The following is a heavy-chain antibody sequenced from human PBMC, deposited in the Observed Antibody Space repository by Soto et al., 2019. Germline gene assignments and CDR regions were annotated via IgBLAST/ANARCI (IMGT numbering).Heavy chain of an antibody. J-gene: IGHJ5*02. D-gene: IGHD6-13*01. CDR2: MNPNSGNT. CDR1: GYTFTSYD. Sequence: QVQLVQSGAEVKKPGASVTVSCKASGYTFTSYDINWVRQATGQGLEWMGWMNPNSGNTGYAQKFQGRVTMTRNTSISTAYMELSSLRSEDTAVYYCARVRYSSSWYRNWFDPWGQGTLVTVAA. CDR3: ARVRYSSSWYRNWFDP. V-gene: IGHV1-8*01.